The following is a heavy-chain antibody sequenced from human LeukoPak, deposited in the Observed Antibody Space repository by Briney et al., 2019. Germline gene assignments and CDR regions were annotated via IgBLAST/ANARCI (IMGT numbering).Heavy chain of an antibody. D-gene: IGHD5-24*01. V-gene: IGHV4-39*07. CDR1: GGSISNTSYY. Sequence: ASETLSLTCTVSGGSISNTSYYWGWIRQPPGKGLQWFGSIYYSGSTYCNPSLKSRVTISVDPSNNQFSLKLRSVTAADTAVYYCARDHRGDGYNAFDYWGQGTLVTVSS. CDR3: ARDHRGDGYNAFDY. J-gene: IGHJ4*02. CDR2: IYYSGST.